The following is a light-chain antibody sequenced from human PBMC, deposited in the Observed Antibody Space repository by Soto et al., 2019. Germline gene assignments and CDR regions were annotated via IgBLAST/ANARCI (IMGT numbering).Light chain of an antibody. Sequence: QSVLTQPPSASGSPGQSVTISCTGTSSDVGGYNYVSWYQHHPGKAPKLMIYDVSNRPSGASYRFSGSKSGNTASLSISGLQPEDEADYYCSSYRTSNTRQIVCGTGTKVTVL. CDR2: DVS. J-gene: IGLJ1*01. V-gene: IGLV2-14*03. CDR1: SSDVGGYNY. CDR3: SSYRTSNTRQIV.